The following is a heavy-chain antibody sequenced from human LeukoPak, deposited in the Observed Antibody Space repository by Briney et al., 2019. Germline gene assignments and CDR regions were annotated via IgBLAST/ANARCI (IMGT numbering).Heavy chain of an antibody. D-gene: IGHD3-3*01. V-gene: IGHV3-43*02. CDR1: GFTFDDYA. Sequence: PGGSLRLSCAASGFTFDDYAMHWVRQAPGKGLEWVSLISGDGGSTYYADSVKGRFTISRDNSKNSLYLQMNSLRTEDTALYYCARINYDFWSGYCLDYWGQGTLVTVSS. CDR3: ARINYDFWSGYCLDY. J-gene: IGHJ4*02. CDR2: ISGDGGST.